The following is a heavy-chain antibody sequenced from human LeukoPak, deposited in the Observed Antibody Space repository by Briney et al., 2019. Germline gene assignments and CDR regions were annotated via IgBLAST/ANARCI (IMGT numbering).Heavy chain of an antibody. J-gene: IGHJ4*02. CDR1: GGSFSGYY. CDR3: ARGRLYYYDSSGYYSGDNFDY. Sequence: SETLSLTCAVYGGSFSGYYWSWIRQPPGKGLEWIGEINHSGSTNYNPSLKSRVTISVDTSKNQFSLKLSSVTAADTAVYYCARGRLYYYDSSGYYSGDNFDYWGQGTLVTVSS. CDR2: INHSGST. V-gene: IGHV4-34*01. D-gene: IGHD3-22*01.